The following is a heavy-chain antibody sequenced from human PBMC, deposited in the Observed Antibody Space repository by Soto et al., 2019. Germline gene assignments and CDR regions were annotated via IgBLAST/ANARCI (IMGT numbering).Heavy chain of an antibody. J-gene: IGHJ6*03. CDR2: ISSNGGST. V-gene: IGHV3-64*01. Sequence: GESLKISCAASGFTFSSYAMHWVRQAPGKGLEYVSAISSNGGSTYYANSVKGRFTISRDNSKNTLYLQMGSLRAEDMAVYYCARVSGVSGYYYYYMDVWGKGTTVTVSS. D-gene: IGHD3-10*01. CDR1: GFTFSSYA. CDR3: ARVSGVSGYYYYYMDV.